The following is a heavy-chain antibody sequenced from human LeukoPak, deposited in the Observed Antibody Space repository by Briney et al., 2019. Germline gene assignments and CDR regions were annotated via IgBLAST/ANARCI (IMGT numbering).Heavy chain of an antibody. V-gene: IGHV4-59*01. CDR3: ARVKVGATTLVNYYYYYGMDV. J-gene: IGHJ6*02. Sequence: PSETLSLTCTVSGGSISSYYWSWIRQPPGKGLEWIGYIYYSGSTNYNPSLKSRVTISVDTSKNQFSPKLSSVTAADTAVYYCARVKVGATTLVNYYYYYGMDVWGQGTTVTVSS. D-gene: IGHD1-26*01. CDR2: IYYSGST. CDR1: GGSISSYY.